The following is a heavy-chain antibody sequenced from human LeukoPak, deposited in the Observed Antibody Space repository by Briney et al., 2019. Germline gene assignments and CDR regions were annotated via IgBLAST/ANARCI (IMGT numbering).Heavy chain of an antibody. Sequence: ASVKVSCKVSGYTLTELSMHWVRQAPGKGLEWMGGFDPEDGETIYAQKFQGRVTMTEDTSTDTAYMELSSLRSEDTAVYYCARGPDYGDYEEYFQHWGQGTLVTVSS. V-gene: IGHV1-24*01. D-gene: IGHD4-17*01. CDR3: ARGPDYGDYEEYFQH. CDR1: GYTLTELS. CDR2: FDPEDGET. J-gene: IGHJ1*01.